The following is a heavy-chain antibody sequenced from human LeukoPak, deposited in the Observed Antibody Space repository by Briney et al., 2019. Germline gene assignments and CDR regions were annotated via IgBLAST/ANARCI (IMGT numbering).Heavy chain of an antibody. CDR1: GYTFTDYF. J-gene: IGHJ4*02. Sequence: ASVKVSCKASGYTFTDYFMHWVRQAPGQGLEWMGWINPNSGGTNYAQKFQGRVTMTRDTSISTAYMELSRLRSDDTAVYYCARDLGTGSPGYWGQGTLVTVSS. CDR2: INPNSGGT. V-gene: IGHV1-2*02. D-gene: IGHD1-26*01. CDR3: ARDLGTGSPGY.